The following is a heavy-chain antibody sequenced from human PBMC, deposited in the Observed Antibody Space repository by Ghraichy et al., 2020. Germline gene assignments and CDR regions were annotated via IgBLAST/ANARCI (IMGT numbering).Heavy chain of an antibody. CDR3: ARVGSYRGYYYYGMDV. J-gene: IGHJ6*02. Sequence: SETLSLTCTVSGGSISSYYWSWIRQPPGKGLEWIGYIYYSGSTNYNPSLKSRVTISVDTSKNQFSLKLSSVTAADTAVYYCARVGSYRGYYYYGMDVWGQGTTVTVSS. D-gene: IGHD1-26*01. CDR2: IYYSGST. V-gene: IGHV4-59*01. CDR1: GGSISSYY.